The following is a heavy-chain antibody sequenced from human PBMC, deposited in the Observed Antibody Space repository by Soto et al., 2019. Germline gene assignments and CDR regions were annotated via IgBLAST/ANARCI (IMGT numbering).Heavy chain of an antibody. CDR2: MNPNSGNT. CDR1: GYTFTSYD. V-gene: IGHV1-8*01. D-gene: IGHD3-10*01. CDR3: ARCGGPEYYYGSGSYYNGRHYYGMDV. Sequence: ASVKVSCKASGYTFTSYDINWVRQATGQGLEWMGWMNPNSGNTGYAQKFQGRVTMTMNTSISTAYMELSSLRSEDTAVYYCARCGGPEYYYGSGSYYNGRHYYGMDVWGQGTTVTVSS. J-gene: IGHJ6*02.